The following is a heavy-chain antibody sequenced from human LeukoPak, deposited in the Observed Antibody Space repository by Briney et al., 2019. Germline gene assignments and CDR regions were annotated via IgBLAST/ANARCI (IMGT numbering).Heavy chain of an antibody. CDR3: AKEVSSPHAFDI. V-gene: IGHV3-23*01. Sequence: GGSLRLSCAASGFAFSSYAMSWVRQAPGKGLEWVSAISGSGTSTYHADSVKGRFTISRDNSKDTLYLQMNSLRVEDTAVYYCAKEVSSPHAFDIWGQGTMVTVSS. J-gene: IGHJ3*02. CDR2: ISGSGTST. CDR1: GFAFSSYA.